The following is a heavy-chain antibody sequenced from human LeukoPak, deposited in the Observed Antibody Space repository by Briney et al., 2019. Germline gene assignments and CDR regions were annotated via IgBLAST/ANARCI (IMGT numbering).Heavy chain of an antibody. CDR3: ARAPNFVRFGSTDYYYGMDV. Sequence: SETLSLTCTVSGGSISSYYWSWIRQPPGKGLEWIGYIYYSGSTNYNPSLKSRVTISVDTSKNQFSLKLSSVTAADTAVYYCARAPNFVRFGSTDYYYGMDVWGQGTTVTVSS. D-gene: IGHD3-10*01. J-gene: IGHJ6*02. CDR1: GGSISSYY. V-gene: IGHV4-59*01. CDR2: IYYSGST.